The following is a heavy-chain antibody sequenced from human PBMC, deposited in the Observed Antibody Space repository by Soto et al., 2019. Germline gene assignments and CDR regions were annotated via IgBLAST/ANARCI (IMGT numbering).Heavy chain of an antibody. CDR3: ARDRCGGDCYSQYFQH. CDR1: GGTFSSYA. D-gene: IGHD2-21*02. V-gene: IGHV1-69*13. Sequence: SVKVSCEASGGTFSSYAISWVRQAPGQGLEWMGGIIPIFGTANYAQKFQGRVTITADESTSTAYMELSSLRSEDTAVYYCARDRCGGDCYSQYFQHWGQGTLVTVSS. CDR2: IIPIFGTA. J-gene: IGHJ1*01.